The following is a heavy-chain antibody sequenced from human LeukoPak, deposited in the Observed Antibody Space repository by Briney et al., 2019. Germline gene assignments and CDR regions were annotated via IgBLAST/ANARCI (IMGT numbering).Heavy chain of an antibody. D-gene: IGHD3-22*01. CDR2: INPSGGST. Sequence: ASVKVSCKASGYTFTSYYMHWVRQAPGQGLEWMGIINPSGGSTSYAQKFQGRVTMTRDTSTSTVYMELSSLRSEDTAVYYCAYYYDSSGYYPGRYYYYGMDVWGQGTTVTVSS. CDR3: AYYYDSSGYYPGRYYYYGMDV. V-gene: IGHV1-46*01. J-gene: IGHJ6*02. CDR1: GYTFTSYY.